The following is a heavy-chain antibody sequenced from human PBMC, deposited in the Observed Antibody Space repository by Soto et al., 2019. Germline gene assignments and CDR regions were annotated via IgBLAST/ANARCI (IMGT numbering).Heavy chain of an antibody. CDR3: ASLPDWGSRNI. V-gene: IGHV4-39*01. D-gene: IGHD3-10*01. Sequence: PSETLSLTCTVSGGSISSSSYYWGWIRQPPGKGLEWIGSIYYSGSTYYNPSLKSRVTISVDTSKNQFSLKLTSVTAADTAVYYCASLPDWGSRNIWGQGTLVTVSS. CDR1: GGSISSSSYY. CDR2: IYYSGST. J-gene: IGHJ4*02.